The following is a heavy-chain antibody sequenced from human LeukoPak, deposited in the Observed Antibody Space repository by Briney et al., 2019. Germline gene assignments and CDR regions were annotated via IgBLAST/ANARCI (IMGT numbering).Heavy chain of an antibody. Sequence: QPGGSLRLSCAASGFTFSSYGMHWVRQAPGKGLEWVAFIRYDGSNKYYADSVKGRFTISRDNSKNTLYLQMNSLRAEDTAVYYCAKAALSGGDYYYMDVWGKGTTVPVSS. CDR3: AKAALSGGDYYYMDV. V-gene: IGHV3-30*02. J-gene: IGHJ6*03. CDR2: IRYDGSNK. CDR1: GFTFSSYG. D-gene: IGHD3-16*02.